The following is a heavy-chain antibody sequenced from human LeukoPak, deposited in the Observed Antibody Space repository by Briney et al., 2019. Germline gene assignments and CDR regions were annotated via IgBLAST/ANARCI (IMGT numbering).Heavy chain of an antibody. CDR1: GGSISSDY. D-gene: IGHD4-17*01. Sequence: PSETLSLTCTVSGGSISSDYWTWIRQPPGKGLEWIGYIHHSGSTKYNPSLKSRVTISVDTSKNQFSLNLRSVTAADTAVYYCAKKGRTYTDYGGYYDYMDVWGKGTTVPVS. V-gene: IGHV4-59*08. J-gene: IGHJ6*03. CDR2: IHHSGST. CDR3: AKKGRTYTDYGGYYDYMDV.